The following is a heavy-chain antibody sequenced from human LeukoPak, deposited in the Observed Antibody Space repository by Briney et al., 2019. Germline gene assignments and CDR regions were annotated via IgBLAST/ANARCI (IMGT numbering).Heavy chain of an antibody. J-gene: IGHJ4*01. CDR3: ARDDMTTVKS. CDR2: IYYSGST. Sequence: SETLSLTCTVSGGSISSSSYYWGWIRQPPGKGLEWIGSIYYSGSTYYNPSLKSRVTISVDTSKNQFSLKLSSVTAADTAVYYCARDDMTTVKSWGQGTLVTVSS. CDR1: GGSISSSSYY. V-gene: IGHV4-39*01. D-gene: IGHD4-17*01.